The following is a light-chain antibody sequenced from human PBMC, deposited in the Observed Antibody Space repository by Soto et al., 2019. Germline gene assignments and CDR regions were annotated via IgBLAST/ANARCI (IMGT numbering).Light chain of an antibody. CDR3: SSYTSRSTWV. Sequence: SALTQPASVSGAPGQSITISCTGTSSDVGGYNYVSWYQQHPGKAPKLMIYDVSNRPSGVSNRFSGSKSGNTASLTISGLQAEDEADYNCSSYTSRSTWVFGTGTKVTVL. CDR1: SSDVGGYNY. V-gene: IGLV2-14*01. CDR2: DVS. J-gene: IGLJ1*01.